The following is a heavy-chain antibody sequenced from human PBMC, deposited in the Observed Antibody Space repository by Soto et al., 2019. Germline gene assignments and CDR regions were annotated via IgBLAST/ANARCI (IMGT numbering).Heavy chain of an antibody. J-gene: IGHJ4*02. CDR2: INSNGGST. Sequence: EVQLVESGGGSVQPGGSLRLSCAASGFTFSNYWMHWLRQAPGKGLLWVSRINSNGGSTTYADSVNGRFTISRDNAKNTLYLPMNRLRAEVTAVYFCARATRDPVAILGVVTPELDYWGQGTPVAVSS. D-gene: IGHD3-3*01. CDR3: ARATRDPVAILGVVTPELDY. CDR1: GFTFSNYW. V-gene: IGHV3-74*01.